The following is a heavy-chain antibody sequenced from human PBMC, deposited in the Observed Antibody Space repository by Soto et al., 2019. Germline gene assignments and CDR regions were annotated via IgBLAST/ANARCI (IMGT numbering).Heavy chain of an antibody. CDR2: ISSSSSTI. V-gene: IGHV3-48*01. D-gene: IGHD4-17*01. CDR1: GFPFSSYS. J-gene: IGHJ4*02. CDR3: ARGSNGDYLYYFDY. Sequence: GGPLGLSCEASGFPFSSYSMNWVRQAPGKGLEWVSYISSSSSTIYYADSVKGRFTISRDNSKNSLYLQMNSLRAEDTAVYYCARGSNGDYLYYFDYWGQGTLVTVSS.